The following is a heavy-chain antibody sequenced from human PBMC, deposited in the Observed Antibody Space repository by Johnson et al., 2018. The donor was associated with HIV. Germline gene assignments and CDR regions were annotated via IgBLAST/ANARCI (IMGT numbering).Heavy chain of an antibody. J-gene: IGHJ3*01. CDR1: GFTFSDYY. CDR2: ISSSGSTK. D-gene: IGHD6-19*01. CDR3: ARGQWLVPFTFDL. Sequence: QVQLVESGGGVVQPGESLRLSCAASGFTFSDYYMNWIRQAPGQGLEWLSYISSSGSTKYYADSVKGRLTISRDNAKNSLSLQMKNLRAEDTALYYCARGQWLVPFTFDLWGPGTMVTVSS. V-gene: IGHV3-11*04.